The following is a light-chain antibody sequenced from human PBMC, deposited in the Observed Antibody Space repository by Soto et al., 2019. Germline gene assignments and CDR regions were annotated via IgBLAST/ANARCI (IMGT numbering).Light chain of an antibody. CDR3: QKYDTVPLT. CDR1: QDIYTF. Sequence: DIRMTQSPPSLSASVGDKVTITCRASQDIYTFVAWYQQKPGEVPKLLIYDASTLRSGASSRFSGSGSGTIFTLAINSLQPEDVGSYFCQKYDTVPLTFGQGTKVEV. J-gene: IGKJ1*01. CDR2: DAS. V-gene: IGKV1-27*01.